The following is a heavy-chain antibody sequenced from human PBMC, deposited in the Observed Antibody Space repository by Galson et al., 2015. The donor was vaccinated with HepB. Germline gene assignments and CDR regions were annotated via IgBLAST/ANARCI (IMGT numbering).Heavy chain of an antibody. J-gene: IGHJ4*02. Sequence: SLRLSCAAYGFSVTNAWMNWVRQAPGKGLEWVGRIKSKTDGGTTDYTAPVKGRFTISRDDSTNMLYLQMNSLKTEDTAVYYCTTVAPFDYWGQGILVTVSS. CDR1: GFSVTNAW. CDR3: TTVAPFDY. V-gene: IGHV3-15*07. CDR2: IKSKTDGGTT.